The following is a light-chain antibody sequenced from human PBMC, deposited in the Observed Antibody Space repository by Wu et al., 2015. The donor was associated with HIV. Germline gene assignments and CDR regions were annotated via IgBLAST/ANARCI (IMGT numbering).Light chain of an antibody. V-gene: IGKV3D-20*02. J-gene: IGKJ1*01. CDR2: GAS. CDR1: ENLASDY. CDR3: QHRSNWPT. Sequence: EIVLTQSPGTLSLSPGESATLSCRASENLASDYLAWYQQRPGRAPTLLIFGASYRATGIPDRFSASGSGTDFTLTISSLEPEDFAVYYCQHRSNWPTFGQGTKVEIQ.